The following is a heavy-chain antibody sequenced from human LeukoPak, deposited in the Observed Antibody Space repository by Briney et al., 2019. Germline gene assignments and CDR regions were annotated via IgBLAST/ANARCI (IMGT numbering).Heavy chain of an antibody. V-gene: IGHV3-74*01. D-gene: IGHD3-10*01. CDR1: GFTFRSYW. Sequence: PGGSLRLSCAASGFTFRSYWMHWVRQAPGKGVVWVSRINSDGSSTIYADSVKGRFTSSRDNAKNTLYLQMNSLRVEDTAVYYCARGQYYGPGREGYWGQGTLVTVSS. CDR2: INSDGSST. CDR3: ARGQYYGPGREGY. J-gene: IGHJ4*02.